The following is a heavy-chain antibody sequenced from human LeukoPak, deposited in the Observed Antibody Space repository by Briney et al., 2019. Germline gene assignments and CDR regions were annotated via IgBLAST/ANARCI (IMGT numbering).Heavy chain of an antibody. J-gene: IGHJ3*02. CDR2: ISSDSSHI. D-gene: IGHD3-10*01. CDR1: GLTFSSYR. CDR3: MREAGLAFDI. V-gene: IGHV3-21*06. Sequence: GSLRLSCAASGLTFSSYRFDWVRQAPGKGLEWVSTISSDSSHIYYADSVKGRFTLSRDNAKNSLHLQMNSLRVEDTAIYYCMREAGLAFDIWGQGTMVTVSS.